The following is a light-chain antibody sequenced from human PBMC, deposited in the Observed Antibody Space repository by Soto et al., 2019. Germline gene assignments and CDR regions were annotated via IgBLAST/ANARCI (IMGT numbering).Light chain of an antibody. J-gene: IGKJ2*01. CDR1: QSVSFSSSNKNF. CDR2: WAS. Sequence: DIVLTQPPDSLAVSLGERATLNCKSSQSVSFSSSNKNFLAWYQQKSGQPPKLLMSWASTRESGVPDRFSGSGSGTDFTLTISGLQAEDVAVYYCQQYYSNPYTFGRGTRLEIQ. CDR3: QQYYSNPYT. V-gene: IGKV4-1*01.